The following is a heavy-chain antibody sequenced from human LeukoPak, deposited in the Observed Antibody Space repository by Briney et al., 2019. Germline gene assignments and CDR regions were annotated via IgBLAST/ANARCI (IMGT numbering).Heavy chain of an antibody. CDR3: AKDWGNWGYGYYFDH. Sequence: GGSLRLSCAASGFTFSTYGMHWVRQAPGKGLEWVAVISYDGSNKYYADSVKGRFNISSDNSKNTLYLQMNSLRAEDTAVYYCAKDWGNWGYGYYFDHWGQGTLVTVSS. CDR2: ISYDGSNK. D-gene: IGHD7-27*01. V-gene: IGHV3-30*18. J-gene: IGHJ4*02. CDR1: GFTFSTYG.